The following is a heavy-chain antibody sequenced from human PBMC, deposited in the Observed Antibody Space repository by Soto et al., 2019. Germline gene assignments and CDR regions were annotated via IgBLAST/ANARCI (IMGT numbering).Heavy chain of an antibody. J-gene: IGHJ4*02. CDR1: GGSVSSGSYY. CDR2: IYYSGST. Sequence: QVQLQESGPGLVKPSETLSLTCTVSGGSVSSGSYYWSWIRQPPGKGLEWIGYIYYSGSTNYNPSLKSRVTISVDTSKNQFSLKLSSVTAADTAVYYCAVGDCTNGVCFKAYFDYWGQGTLVTVSS. V-gene: IGHV4-61*01. CDR3: AVGDCTNGVCFKAYFDY. D-gene: IGHD2-8*01.